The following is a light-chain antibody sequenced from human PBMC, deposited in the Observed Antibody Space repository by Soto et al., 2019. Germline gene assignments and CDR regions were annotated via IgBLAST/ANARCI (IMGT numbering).Light chain of an antibody. CDR3: QQYDNLYT. V-gene: IGKV1-33*01. CDR2: DAT. Sequence: DIQMTQSPSSLSASVGDRVTITCQASQDISNYLNWYQQKPGKAPKLLIYDATNLETGVPSRFSGSGSGTDSTFTISSLQPEEIATYYCQQYDNLYTFGQGTKLEIK. J-gene: IGKJ2*01. CDR1: QDISNY.